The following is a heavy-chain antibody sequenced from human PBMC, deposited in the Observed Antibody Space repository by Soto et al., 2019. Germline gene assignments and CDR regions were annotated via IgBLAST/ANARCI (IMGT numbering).Heavy chain of an antibody. J-gene: IGHJ3*02. CDR2: INPNSGGT. Sequence: AASVKVSCKASGYTFTGYYMHWVRQAPGQGLEWMGWINPNSGGTNYAQKFQGWVTMTRDTSISTAYMELSRLRSDDTAVYYCGRERLWESSSSLAFDIWGQGTMVTVSS. CDR3: GRERLWESSSSLAFDI. CDR1: GYTFTGYY. V-gene: IGHV1-2*04. D-gene: IGHD6-6*01.